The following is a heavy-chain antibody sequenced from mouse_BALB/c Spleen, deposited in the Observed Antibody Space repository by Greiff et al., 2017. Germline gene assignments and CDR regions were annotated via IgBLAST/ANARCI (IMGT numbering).Heavy chain of an antibody. CDR3: ARSGTTKAMDY. Sequence: QVHVKQSGPELVKPGASVKISCKDSGYAFSSSWMNWVKQRPGQGLEWIGRIYPGDGDTNYNGKFKGKATLTADKSSSTAYMQLSSLTSVDSAVYFCARSGTTKAMDYWGQGTSVTVSS. D-gene: IGHD1-1*01. J-gene: IGHJ4*01. V-gene: IGHV1-82*01. CDR1: GYAFSSSW. CDR2: IYPGDGDT.